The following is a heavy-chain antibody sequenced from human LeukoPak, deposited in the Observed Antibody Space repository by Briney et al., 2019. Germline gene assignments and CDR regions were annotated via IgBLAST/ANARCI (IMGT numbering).Heavy chain of an antibody. CDR2: VNTDGSTT. CDR1: GFTFSSYW. D-gene: IGHD3-10*01. V-gene: IGHV3-74*01. J-gene: IGHJ5*01. CDR3: ASLLWFGESLPNWFDS. Sequence: AGSLRLSCAASGFTFSSYWMHWVRQAPGKGLVWVSRVNTDGSTTSYADSVKGRFTISRDNAKNTLYLQMNSLRAEDTALYYCASLLWFGESLPNWFDSWGQGTLVTVSS.